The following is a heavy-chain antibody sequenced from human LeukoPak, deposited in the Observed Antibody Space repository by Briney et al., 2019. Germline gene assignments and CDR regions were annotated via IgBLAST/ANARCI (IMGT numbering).Heavy chain of an antibody. D-gene: IGHD6-13*01. J-gene: IGHJ4*01. CDR3: ARLGAAAGLTIDY. Sequence: KPSEPLSLTCAVYGGSFSGYYWSWIRQPPGKGLEWIGEINHSGSTNYNPSLKSRVTISVDTSKNQFSLKLSSVTAADTAVYYCARLGAAAGLTIDYWGQGTLVTVSS. CDR2: INHSGST. V-gene: IGHV4-34*01. CDR1: GGSFSGYY.